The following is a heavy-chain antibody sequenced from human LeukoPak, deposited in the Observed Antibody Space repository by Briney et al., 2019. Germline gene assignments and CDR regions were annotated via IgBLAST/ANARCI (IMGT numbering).Heavy chain of an antibody. D-gene: IGHD3-22*01. CDR1: GYTFTSYY. V-gene: IGHV1-69*04. CDR3: ARDSGYYDSSGYPPRPVGFDP. CDR2: IIPILGIA. J-gene: IGHJ5*02. Sequence: GASVKVSCKASGYTFTSYYMHWVRQAPGQGLEWMGRIIPILGIANYAQKFQGRVTITADKSTSTAYMELSSLRSEDTAVYYCARDSGYYDSSGYPPRPVGFDPWGQGTLVTVSS.